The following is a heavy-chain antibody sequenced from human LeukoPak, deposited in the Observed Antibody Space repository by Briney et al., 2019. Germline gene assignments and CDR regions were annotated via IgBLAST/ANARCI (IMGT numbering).Heavy chain of an antibody. CDR3: ARNYDILTGYYPFDH. J-gene: IGHJ5*02. V-gene: IGHV5-51*01. D-gene: IGHD3-9*01. Sequence: GESLKISCKGSGYSFASNWIGWVRQMPGKGLEWMGSIYPADSDTRYSPSFQGQVTISADKSISTAYLQWSSLKASDTAMYYCARNYDILTGYYPFDHWGQGTLVTVSS. CDR1: GYSFASNW. CDR2: IYPADSDT.